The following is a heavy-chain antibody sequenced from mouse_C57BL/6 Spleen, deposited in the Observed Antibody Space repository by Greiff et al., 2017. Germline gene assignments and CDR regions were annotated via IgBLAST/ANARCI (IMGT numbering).Heavy chain of an antibody. CDR2: INPNYGTT. J-gene: IGHJ3*01. D-gene: IGHD1-1*01. CDR3: ARRGDAYGSSPWFAY. V-gene: IGHV1-39*01. Sequence: VQLQQSGPELVKPGASVKISCKASGYSFTDYNMNWVKQSNGKSLEWIGVINPNYGTTSYNQKFKGKATLTVDQSSITAYMQLNRLPSEYSAVYYCARRGDAYGSSPWFAYWGQGTLVTVSA. CDR1: GYSFTDYN.